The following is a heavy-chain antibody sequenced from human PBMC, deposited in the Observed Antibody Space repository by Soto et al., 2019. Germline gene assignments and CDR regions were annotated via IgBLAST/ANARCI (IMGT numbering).Heavy chain of an antibody. D-gene: IGHD3-3*01. CDR3: AHIVLRTVFGLVTTTAIYFDF. CDR1: GFSLTTSGVG. Sequence: QITLNESGPTVVRPTETLTLTCRFSGFSLTTSGVGVGWIRQSPGKAPEWLALIYWDDDKRYSASLKSRLTITKDTSKIQVVLTFSDLDPTDTATYYCAHIVLRTVFGLVTTTAIYFDFWGQVTPVAVSS. CDR2: IYWDDDK. V-gene: IGHV2-5*02. J-gene: IGHJ4*02.